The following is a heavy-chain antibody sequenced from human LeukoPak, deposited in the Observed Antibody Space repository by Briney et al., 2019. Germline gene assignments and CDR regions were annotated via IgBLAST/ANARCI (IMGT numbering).Heavy chain of an antibody. CDR2: MNPNSGNT. D-gene: IGHD3-22*01. CDR3: ARGYDSSGYYSHYYYYMDV. CDR1: GYTFTGYY. V-gene: IGHV1-8*03. J-gene: IGHJ6*03. Sequence: ASVKVSCKASGYTFTGYYMHWVRRAPGQGLEWMGWMNPNSGNTGYAQKFQGRVTITRNTSISTAYMELSSLRSEDTAVYYCARGYDSSGYYSHYYYYMDVWGKGTTVTVSS.